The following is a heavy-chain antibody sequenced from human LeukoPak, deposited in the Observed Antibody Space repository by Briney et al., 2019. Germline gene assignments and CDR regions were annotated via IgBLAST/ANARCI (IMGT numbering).Heavy chain of an antibody. J-gene: IGHJ4*02. CDR3: AKPRKVGATTSYFDY. V-gene: IGHV3-23*01. CDR1: GFTFSRYA. D-gene: IGHD1-26*01. Sequence: GGSLRLSCAASGFTFSRYAMSWVRQAPGKGLEWVSAISGSGGSTYYADSVKGRFTISRDNSKNTLYLQMNSLRAEDTAVYYCAKPRKVGATTSYFDYWGQGTLVTVSS. CDR2: ISGSGGST.